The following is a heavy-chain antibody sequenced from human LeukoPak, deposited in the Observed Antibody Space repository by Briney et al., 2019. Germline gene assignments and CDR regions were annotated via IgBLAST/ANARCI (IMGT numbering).Heavy chain of an antibody. D-gene: IGHD2-21*01. J-gene: IGHJ4*02. V-gene: IGHV3-30*18. CDR1: GFTLSSYG. CDR2: ISYDGSNK. CDR3: AKAGGPYRGEGYFDY. Sequence: GRSLRLSCAASGFTLSSYGMHWVRQAPGKGLEWVAVISYDGSNKYYADSVKGRFTISRDNSKNTLYLQMNSLRAEDTAVYYCAKAGGPYRGEGYFDYWGQGTLVTVSS.